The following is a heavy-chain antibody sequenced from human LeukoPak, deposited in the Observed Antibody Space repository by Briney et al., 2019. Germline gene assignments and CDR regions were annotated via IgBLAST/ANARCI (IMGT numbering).Heavy chain of an antibody. CDR2: INWNGGSK. D-gene: IGHD5-18*01. J-gene: IGHJ6*03. V-gene: IGHV3-20*04. Sequence: GGSLRLSCAASGFTFDDYGMSWVRQAPGKGREWVSGINWNGGSKGYADSVKGRFTISRDNAKNSLYLQMNSLRAEDTALYYCARADNPGIQLWLRVSSYYYMDVWGKGATVTVSS. CDR3: ARADNPGIQLWLRVSSYYYMDV. CDR1: GFTFDDYG.